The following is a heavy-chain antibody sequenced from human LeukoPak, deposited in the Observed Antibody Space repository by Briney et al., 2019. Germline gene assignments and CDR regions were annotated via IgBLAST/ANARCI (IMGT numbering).Heavy chain of an antibody. CDR3: ARLYLDTAMVTGFAFDY. D-gene: IGHD5-18*01. CDR2: INHSGST. CDR1: GGSFSGYY. Sequence: PSETLSRTCAVYGGSFSGYYWSWIRQPPGKGLEWIGEINHSGSTNYNPSLKSRVTISVDTSKNQFSLKLSSVTAADTAVYYCARLYLDTAMVTGFAFDYWGQGTLVTVSS. J-gene: IGHJ4*02. V-gene: IGHV4-34*01.